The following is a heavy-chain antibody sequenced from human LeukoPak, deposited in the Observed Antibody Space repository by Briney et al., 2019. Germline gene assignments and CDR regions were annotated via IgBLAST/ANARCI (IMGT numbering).Heavy chain of an antibody. CDR2: INGNGGST. J-gene: IGHJ6*03. V-gene: IGHV3-20*04. D-gene: IGHD3-10*01. CDR1: GFTFDDYG. Sequence: GGSLRLSCVASGFTFDDYGMSWVRQAPGNGLEWVCGINGNGGSTGYGDSVKGRFTISRDNAKNSLYLQMNSLRAEDTAFYYCARSASGFYYYYYMDVWGKGTTVTVSS. CDR3: ARSASGFYYYYYMDV.